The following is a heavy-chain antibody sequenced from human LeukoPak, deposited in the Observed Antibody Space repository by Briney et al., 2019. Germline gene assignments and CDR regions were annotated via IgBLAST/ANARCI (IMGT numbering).Heavy chain of an antibody. CDR3: ASPAEGY. CDR1: GFTFSNFW. CDR2: IKQDETEK. J-gene: IGHJ4*02. Sequence: PGGSLRLSCTASGFTFSNFWMGWVRQAPGKGLEWVANIKQDETEKFYLGSVKGRFTISRDNAQNSLYLQMNSLRVEDTAVYYCASPAEGYWGQGTLVTVSS. V-gene: IGHV3-7*03.